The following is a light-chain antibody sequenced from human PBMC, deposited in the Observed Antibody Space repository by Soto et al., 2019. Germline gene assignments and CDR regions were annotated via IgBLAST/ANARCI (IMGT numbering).Light chain of an antibody. CDR1: SSNIGSNY. V-gene: IGLV1-47*01. J-gene: IGLJ2*01. CDR3: AAWDDSLNGVV. CDR2: RDN. Sequence: QSVLTQSHSASGTPGQRVTISCSGSSSNIGSNYVYWYQQLPGTAPKLLIYRDNQRPSGVPDRFSGSKSGTSASLAISGLRSEDEADYYCAAWDDSLNGVVFGGGTKLTVL.